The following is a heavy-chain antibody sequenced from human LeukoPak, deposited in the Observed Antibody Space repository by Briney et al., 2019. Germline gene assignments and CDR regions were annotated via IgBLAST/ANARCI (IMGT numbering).Heavy chain of an antibody. V-gene: IGHV4-61*01. CDR3: ARGEDYGDYAHFDY. CDR2: IYNGVNT. J-gene: IGHJ4*02. CDR1: GASVSSASY. Sequence: SETLSLTCTVSGASVSSASYWTWIRQPPGKGVEWIAHIYNGVNTNYNPSLKSRVTISVDRSENQFSLKLSSVTAADTAVYYCARGEDYGDYAHFDYWGQGTLVTVSS. D-gene: IGHD4-17*01.